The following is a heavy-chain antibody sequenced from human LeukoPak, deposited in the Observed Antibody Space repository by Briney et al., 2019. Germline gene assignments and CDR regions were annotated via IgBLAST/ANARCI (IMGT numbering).Heavy chain of an antibody. CDR1: GFTFSSYS. V-gene: IGHV3-21*01. Sequence: GGSLRLSCAASGFTFSSYSMNWVRQAPGKGLEWVSSISSSSSYIYYADSVKGRFTISRDNAKNSLYLQMNSLRAEDTAVYYCARGPSYSSSWYFFDYWGQGTLVTVSS. D-gene: IGHD6-13*01. CDR2: ISSSSSYI. CDR3: ARGPSYSSSWYFFDY. J-gene: IGHJ4*02.